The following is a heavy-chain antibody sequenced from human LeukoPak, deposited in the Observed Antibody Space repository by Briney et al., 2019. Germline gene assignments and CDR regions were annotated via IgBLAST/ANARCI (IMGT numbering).Heavy chain of an antibody. V-gene: IGHV4-59*01. Sequence: PSETLSLTCSVSGGSISSYYWSWIRQPPGKGLEWIGYIYYSGSTNYNPSLKSRVTISVDTSKNQFSLKLSSVTAADTAVYYCARDRWGTYVYWGQGTLVTGSS. J-gene: IGHJ4*02. CDR1: GGSISSYY. CDR3: ARDRWGTYVY. D-gene: IGHD3-16*01. CDR2: IYYSGST.